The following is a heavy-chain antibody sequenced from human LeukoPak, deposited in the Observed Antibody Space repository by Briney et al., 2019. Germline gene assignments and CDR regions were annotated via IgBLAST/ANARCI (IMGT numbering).Heavy chain of an antibody. CDR3: ARDFRDEYQLLSLVYNKENCFDP. D-gene: IGHD2-2*01. CDR2: ISAPNGNA. V-gene: IGHV1-18*01. J-gene: IGHJ5*02. CDR1: GYTFTCYG. Sequence: AAVTVSCKCSGYTFTCYGISRVRQPHAQGLEGEGWISAPNGNASYGQKVKGRVTMTTYTSTSTAYMEMRSLKSDDTVVYYCARDFRDEYQLLSLVYNKENCFDPWGQGTLVTVSS.